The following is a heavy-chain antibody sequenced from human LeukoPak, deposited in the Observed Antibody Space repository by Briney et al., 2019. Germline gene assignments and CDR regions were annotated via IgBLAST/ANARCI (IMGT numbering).Heavy chain of an antibody. CDR3: ARVTYGSGTYGAFDY. V-gene: IGHV3-23*01. Sequence: GGSLRLSCEVSGFTFSTYGMSWVRQAPGKGLEWVSAITGSGGRTYYADSVKGRFTISRDNSKNTLYLQMNSLRAEDTAVYYCARVTYGSGTYGAFDYWGQGTLVTVSS. CDR1: GFTFSTYG. D-gene: IGHD3-10*01. CDR2: ITGSGGRT. J-gene: IGHJ4*02.